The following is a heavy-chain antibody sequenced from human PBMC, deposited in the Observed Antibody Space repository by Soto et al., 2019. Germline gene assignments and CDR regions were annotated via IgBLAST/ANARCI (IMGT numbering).Heavy chain of an antibody. CDR3: ARVKAAAGRYYYYGMDV. CDR2: IYYSGST. D-gene: IGHD6-13*01. J-gene: IGHJ6*02. V-gene: IGHV4-59*01. CDR1: GGSISSYY. Sequence: PSETLSLTCTVSGGSISSYYWSWIRQPPGKGLEWIGYIYYSGSTNYNPSLKSRVTISVDTSKNQFSLKLSSVTAADTAVYYCARVKAAAGRYYYYGMDVWGQGTTVTVSS.